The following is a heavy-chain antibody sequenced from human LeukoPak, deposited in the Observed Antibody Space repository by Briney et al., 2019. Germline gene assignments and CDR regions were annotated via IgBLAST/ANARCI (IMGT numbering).Heavy chain of an antibody. CDR3: ARGARFYGGNWADYYYYYYMDV. CDR1: GGSFSGYY. V-gene: IGHV4-34*01. J-gene: IGHJ6*03. CDR2: INHSGST. D-gene: IGHD4-23*01. Sequence: SETLSLTCAVYGGSFSGYYWSWIRQPPGKGLEWIGEINHSGSTNYNPSLKSRVTISVDTSKNQFSLKLSSVTAADTAVYYCARGARFYGGNWADYYYYYYMDVWGKGTTVTVSS.